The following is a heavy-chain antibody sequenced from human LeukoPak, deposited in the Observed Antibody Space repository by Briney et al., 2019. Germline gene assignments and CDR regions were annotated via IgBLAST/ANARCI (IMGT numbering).Heavy chain of an antibody. CDR2: IIPIFGTA. CDR1: GGTFSSYA. Sequence: SVKVSCKASGGTFSSYAISWVRQAPGQGLEWMGGIIPIFGTANYAQKFQGRVTMTRNTSISTAYMELSSLRSEDTAVYYCARGVPTDIWGQGTMVTVSS. CDR3: ARGVPTDI. J-gene: IGHJ3*02. V-gene: IGHV1-69*05. D-gene: IGHD4-17*01.